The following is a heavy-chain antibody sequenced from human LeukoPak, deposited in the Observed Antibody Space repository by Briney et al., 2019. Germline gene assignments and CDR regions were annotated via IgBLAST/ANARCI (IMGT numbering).Heavy chain of an antibody. D-gene: IGHD3-22*01. CDR3: ARDSDYYDSSGYYYGWFDP. CDR1: GGTFSSYA. V-gene: IGHV1-69*01. Sequence: GASAKVSCKASGGTFSSYAISWVRQAPGQGLEWMGGIIPIFGTANYAQKFQGRVTITADESTSTAYMELSSLRSEDTAVCYCARDSDYYDSSGYYYGWFDPWGQGTLVTVSS. CDR2: IIPIFGTA. J-gene: IGHJ5*02.